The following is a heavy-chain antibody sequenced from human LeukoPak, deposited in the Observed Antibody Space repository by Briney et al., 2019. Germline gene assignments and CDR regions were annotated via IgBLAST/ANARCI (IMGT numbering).Heavy chain of an antibody. D-gene: IGHD6-13*01. CDR1: GFTFSSNA. CDR3: ARGSGSSTRGWFDP. J-gene: IGHJ5*02. V-gene: IGHV3-30-3*01. Sequence: GGSLRLSCAASGFTFSSNAMHWVRQAPGKGLEWVAVISYDASNKYYADSVKGRFTISRDNSKNTLYLQMNSLRGEDTSVYYCARGSGSSTRGWFDPWGQGTLVTASS. CDR2: ISYDASNK.